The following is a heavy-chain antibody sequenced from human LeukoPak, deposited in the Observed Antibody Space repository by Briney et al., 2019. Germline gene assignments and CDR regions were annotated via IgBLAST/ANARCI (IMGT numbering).Heavy chain of an antibody. CDR2: IYPGDSDT. D-gene: IGHD5-24*01. V-gene: IGHV5-51*01. Sequence: GGSLRLSCKGSGYSFTNYWIGWVRQTPGKGLEWMGIIYPGDSDTRYSQSFQGQVTISAGKSISTAYLQWSSLKASDSAMYYCARLRDGYKESWGQGTLVTVSS. J-gene: IGHJ5*02. CDR3: ARLRDGYKES. CDR1: GYSFTNYW.